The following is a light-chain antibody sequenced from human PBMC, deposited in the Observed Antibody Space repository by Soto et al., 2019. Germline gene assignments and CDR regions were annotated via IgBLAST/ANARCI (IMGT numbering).Light chain of an antibody. CDR1: SSDVGGYNY. CDR2: DVS. J-gene: IGLJ1*01. CDR3: SSYTSSSTYV. V-gene: IGLV2-14*01. Sequence: QSALTQPASVSGSHGQSITISCTGTSSDVGGYNYVSWYQQHPGKAPKLMIYDVSNRPSGFSNRFSGSKSGNTASLNISGLQAEDEADYYCSSYTSSSTYVFGTGTQLTVL.